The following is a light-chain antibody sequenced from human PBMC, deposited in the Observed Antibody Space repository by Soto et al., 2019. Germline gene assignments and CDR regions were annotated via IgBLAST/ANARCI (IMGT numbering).Light chain of an antibody. Sequence: EIVLTQSPGTLSLSPGERATLSCRASQSVSSSYLAWYQQKPGQAPRLLIYGASSRATGIPDRFSGSGSGTDFTLPISRMEPEDFAVYYCQQYGITPWWTFGQGTKVEIK. CDR2: GAS. CDR1: QSVSSSY. V-gene: IGKV3-20*01. J-gene: IGKJ1*01. CDR3: QQYGITPWWT.